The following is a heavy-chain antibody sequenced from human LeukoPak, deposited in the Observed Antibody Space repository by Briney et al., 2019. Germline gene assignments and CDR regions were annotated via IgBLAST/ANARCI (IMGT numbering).Heavy chain of an antibody. CDR2: IHYSGST. J-gene: IGHJ5*02. CDR3: ARGGASGSHLHWFDP. CDR1: GGAVSTTSHY. D-gene: IGHD3-10*01. Sequence: SETLSLTCTVSGGAVSTTSHYWGWMRQAPGKGPEWIGSIHYSGSTSYKSSLKSRVTLSVDTSKNQFSLKLSSVTAADTAVYYCARGGASGSHLHWFDPWGQGTLVTVSS. V-gene: IGHV4-39*07.